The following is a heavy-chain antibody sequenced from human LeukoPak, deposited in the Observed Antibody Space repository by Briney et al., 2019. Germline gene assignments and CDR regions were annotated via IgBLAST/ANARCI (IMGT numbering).Heavy chain of an antibody. CDR1: GYTFTSYA. D-gene: IGHD3-22*01. Sequence: GASVKVSCKASGYTFTSYAIHWVRQAPGQRLKWMGWINAGNGNTKYSQRFQGRVSITRDRSASTAYMELSSLRSEDTAVYYCARARYYLDSSGYPYDYWGQGTLVTVSS. CDR2: INAGNGNT. CDR3: ARARYYLDSSGYPYDY. J-gene: IGHJ4*02. V-gene: IGHV1-3*01.